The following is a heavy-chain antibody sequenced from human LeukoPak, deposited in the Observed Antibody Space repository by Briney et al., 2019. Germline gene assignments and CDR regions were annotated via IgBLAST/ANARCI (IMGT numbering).Heavy chain of an antibody. Sequence: GGSLRLSCEASGFSFPYGMSWVRQAPGKGLEWVSGITNSGENTYYADSVKGRFTISRDNSKNTLYLQMNSLRAEDTAVYYCARDSRVEYSSSWIIYYYYYMDVWGKGTTVTVSS. V-gene: IGHV3-23*01. D-gene: IGHD6-13*01. CDR3: ARDSRVEYSSSWIIYYYYYMDV. CDR2: ITNSGENT. CDR1: GFSFPYG. J-gene: IGHJ6*03.